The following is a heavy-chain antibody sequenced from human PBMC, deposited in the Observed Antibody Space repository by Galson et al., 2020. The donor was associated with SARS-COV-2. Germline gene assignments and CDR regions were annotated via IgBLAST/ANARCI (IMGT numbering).Heavy chain of an antibody. CDR3: ARGPMIVVAMTSNAFDI. J-gene: IGHJ3*02. D-gene: IGHD3-22*01. CDR1: GFNFRSYG. V-gene: IGHV3-33*01. CDR2: IWYDGSNK. Sequence: TGGSLRLSCITSGFNFRSYGIHWVRQAPGKGLESVAVIWYDGSNKFYADSVKGRFSISSDSSKNTVDLHMNSLRAEDTAVYYCARGPMIVVAMTSNAFDIWGQGTMVTVSS.